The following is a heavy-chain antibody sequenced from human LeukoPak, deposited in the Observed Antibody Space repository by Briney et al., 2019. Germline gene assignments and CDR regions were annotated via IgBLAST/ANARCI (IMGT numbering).Heavy chain of an antibody. Sequence: GGSLRLSCAASGFTVSSNYMSWVRQAPGKGLEWVLVIYSGGSTYYADSVKGRFTISRDNSKNTLYLQMNSLRAEDTAVYYCARSTLYWSGGSCYSGDFDYWGQGTLVTVSS. D-gene: IGHD2-15*01. CDR2: IYSGGST. J-gene: IGHJ4*02. V-gene: IGHV3-66*01. CDR3: ARSTLYWSGGSCYSGDFDY. CDR1: GFTVSSNY.